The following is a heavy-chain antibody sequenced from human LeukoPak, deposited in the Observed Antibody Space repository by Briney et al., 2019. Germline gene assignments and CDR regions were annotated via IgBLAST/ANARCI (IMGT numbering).Heavy chain of an antibody. D-gene: IGHD2-15*01. Sequence: GGSLRLSCAASGFTFDDYDMSWVRHAPGKGLEWVSDINWNGGSTGYADSVKGRFTISRDNAKNSLYLQMNSLRAEDTALYYCAGGGGWYWGQGTLVTVSS. CDR1: GFTFDDYD. J-gene: IGHJ4*02. V-gene: IGHV3-20*04. CDR3: AGGGGWY. CDR2: INWNGGST.